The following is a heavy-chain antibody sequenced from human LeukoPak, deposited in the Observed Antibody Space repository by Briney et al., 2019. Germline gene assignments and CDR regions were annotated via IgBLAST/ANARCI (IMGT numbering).Heavy chain of an antibody. J-gene: IGHJ6*03. Sequence: ASVKVSCKASGYTFTSYYMHWVRQAPGQGLEWMGIINPSGGSTSYAQKFQGRVTIAADESTSTAYMELSSLRSEDTAVYYCATCMTTVTTGYYYYYMDVWGKGTTVTISS. V-gene: IGHV1-46*01. CDR3: ATCMTTVTTGYYYYYMDV. D-gene: IGHD4-17*01. CDR1: GYTFTSYY. CDR2: INPSGGST.